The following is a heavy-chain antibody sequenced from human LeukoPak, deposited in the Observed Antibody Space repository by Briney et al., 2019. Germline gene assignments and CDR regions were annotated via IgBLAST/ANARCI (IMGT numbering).Heavy chain of an antibody. CDR3: ARSDPAYDFWSGYYTSDTNFDY. J-gene: IGHJ4*02. D-gene: IGHD3-3*01. Sequence: SVKASCKASGGTFSSYAISWVRQAPGQGLEWMGGIIPIFGTANYAQKFQGRVTITADESTSTAYMELSSLRSEDTAVYYCARSDPAYDFWSGYYTSDTNFDYWGQGTLVTVSS. V-gene: IGHV1-69*13. CDR1: GGTFSSYA. CDR2: IIPIFGTA.